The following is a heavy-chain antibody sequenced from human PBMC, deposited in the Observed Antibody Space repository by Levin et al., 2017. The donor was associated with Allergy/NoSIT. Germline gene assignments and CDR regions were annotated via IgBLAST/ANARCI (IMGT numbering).Heavy chain of an antibody. D-gene: IGHD3-10*01. V-gene: IGHV3-74*01. Sequence: GGSLRLSCAASGFTFSSYWMHWVRQAPGKGLVWVSRINSDGSSTSYADSVKGRFTISRDNAKNTLYLQMNSLRAEDTAVYYCYGSGSPLYDAFDIWGQGTMVTVSS. CDR1: GFTFSSYW. CDR2: INSDGSST. J-gene: IGHJ3*02. CDR3: YGSGSPLYDAFDI.